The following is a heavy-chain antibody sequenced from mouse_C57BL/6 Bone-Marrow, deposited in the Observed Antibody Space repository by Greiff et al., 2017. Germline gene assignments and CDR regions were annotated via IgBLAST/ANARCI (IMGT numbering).Heavy chain of an antibody. J-gene: IGHJ1*03. CDR2: IYPRSGNT. CDR3: ARWGGATLGRYVEV. D-gene: IGHD4-1*01. Sequence: QVQLQQSGAALARPGASVKLSCKASGYTFTSYGISWVKQRTGQGLEWIGEIYPRSGNTYYNEKFKGKATLTAYKSSSTAYMELRSLTSEDSAVYFCARWGGATLGRYVEVWGTGTTVTVSS. V-gene: IGHV1-81*01. CDR1: GYTFTSYG.